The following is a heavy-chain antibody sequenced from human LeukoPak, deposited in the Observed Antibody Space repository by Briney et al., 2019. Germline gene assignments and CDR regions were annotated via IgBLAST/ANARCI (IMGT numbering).Heavy chain of an antibody. J-gene: IGHJ4*02. CDR1: GGTFSSYA. Sequence: GASVKVSCKASGGTFSSYAISWVRQAPGQGLEWMGGIIPIFGTANYAQKFQGRVTITADESTSTAYMELSSLRSEDTAVYYCARTSMVRGVIMTSPKRPNYFDYWGQGTLVTVSS. V-gene: IGHV1-69*13. CDR3: ARTSMVRGVIMTSPKRPNYFDY. CDR2: IIPIFGTA. D-gene: IGHD3-10*01.